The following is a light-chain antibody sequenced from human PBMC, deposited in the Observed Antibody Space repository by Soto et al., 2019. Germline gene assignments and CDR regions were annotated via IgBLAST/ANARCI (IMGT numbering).Light chain of an antibody. Sequence: QSVLTQPPSVSGAPGQRVTISCTGSSSNIGAGFDVHWYEKLPGTAPKLLIYGNVDRPSGVPDRFCGSKFGTSASLAITGLQAVDEADYYCQYYDSSLSGYVFGTGTKLTVL. CDR2: GNV. CDR3: QYYDSSLSGYV. J-gene: IGLJ1*01. V-gene: IGLV1-40*01. CDR1: SSNIGAGFD.